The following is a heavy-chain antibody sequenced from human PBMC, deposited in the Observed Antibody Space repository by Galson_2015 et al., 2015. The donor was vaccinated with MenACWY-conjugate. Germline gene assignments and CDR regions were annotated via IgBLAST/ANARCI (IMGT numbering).Heavy chain of an antibody. CDR2: IYYSGST. CDR1: GGSISHYY. CDR3: ARGRSPCSSTSCYTSSEYFQH. Sequence: LSLTCTVSGGSISHYYWSWIRQPSGKGLEWIGYIYYSGSTNYNPSLKSRVTISVDTSKNQFSLRLSSVTAADTAVYYCARGRSPCSSTSCYTSSEYFQHWGQGTLVTVSS. J-gene: IGHJ1*01. D-gene: IGHD2-2*02. V-gene: IGHV4-59*01.